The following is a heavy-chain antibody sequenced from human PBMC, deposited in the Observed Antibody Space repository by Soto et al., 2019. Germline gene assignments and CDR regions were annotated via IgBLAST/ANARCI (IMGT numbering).Heavy chain of an antibody. CDR1: GFTVSSYW. CDR2: ISPAGSST. J-gene: IGHJ4*02. V-gene: IGHV3-74*01. Sequence: PGGSLRLSCAASGFTVSSYWTHWVRQAPGKGLVWVSRISPAGSSTYYADSVRGRFTISKDTAKNTVYLQINSLGAEDAAVYYCARANTGYGKFDSWGQGTLVTVSS. D-gene: IGHD5-12*01. CDR3: ARANTGYGKFDS.